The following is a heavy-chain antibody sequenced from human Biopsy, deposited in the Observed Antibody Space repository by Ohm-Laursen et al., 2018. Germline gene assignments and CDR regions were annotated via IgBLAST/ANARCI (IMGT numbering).Heavy chain of an antibody. V-gene: IGHV4-59*08. CDR1: GDSINSSY. J-gene: IGHJ2*01. D-gene: IGHD1-26*01. CDR2: ISNSGNT. CDR3: ARHAPSYSGSYWRYFDL. Sequence: SVTLSFTCTVSGDSINSSYWIWIGQAPGKGLEWIGFISNSGNTNYNPSIKSRVTISVDTSMNHLSLRLAFMTAADTAVYYCARHAPSYSGSYWRYFDLWGRGTLVTVSS.